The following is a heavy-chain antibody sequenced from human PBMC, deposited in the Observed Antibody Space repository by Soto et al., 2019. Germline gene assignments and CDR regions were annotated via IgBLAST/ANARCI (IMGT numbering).Heavy chain of an antibody. Sequence: PSETLSLTCTVSGGSISSYYWSWIRQPPGKGLEWIGYIYYSGSTNYNPSLKSRVTISVDTSKNQFSLKLSSVTAADTAVYYCARVYGDPPGDFDYWGQGTLVTVSS. D-gene: IGHD4-17*01. CDR1: GGSISSYY. CDR2: IYYSGST. CDR3: ARVYGDPPGDFDY. V-gene: IGHV4-59*01. J-gene: IGHJ4*02.